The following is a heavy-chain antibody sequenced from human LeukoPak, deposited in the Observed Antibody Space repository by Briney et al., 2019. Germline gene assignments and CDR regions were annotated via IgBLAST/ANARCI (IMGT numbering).Heavy chain of an antibody. CDR1: GFTFSSYG. D-gene: IGHD3-10*01. CDR3: AKNMVRGVIMSSSFDY. Sequence: AGGSLRLSCAASGFTFSSYGLSWVRQAPGKGLEWVSAISASGGSTYYADSAKGRFTISRDNSKNPLYLQMNSLRAEDTAVYYCAKNMVRGVIMSSSFDYWGQGTLVTVSS. V-gene: IGHV3-23*01. J-gene: IGHJ4*02. CDR2: ISASGGST.